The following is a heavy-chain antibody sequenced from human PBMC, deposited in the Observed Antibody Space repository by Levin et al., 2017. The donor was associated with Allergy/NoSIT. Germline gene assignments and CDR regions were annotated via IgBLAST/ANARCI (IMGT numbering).Heavy chain of an antibody. CDR2: VNHSGGT. D-gene: IGHD6-19*01. V-gene: IGHV4-34*01. J-gene: IGHJ4*02. Sequence: SETLSLTCTVSGGSLSGYYWTWIRQPPGKGLEWIGEVNHSGGTNYNPSLKSRVTISVDTSKNQFSLKLTSVTAADTAVYYCARGSATDSSGLYASFDYWGQGTLVTVSS. CDR1: GGSLSGYY. CDR3: ARGSATDSSGLYASFDY.